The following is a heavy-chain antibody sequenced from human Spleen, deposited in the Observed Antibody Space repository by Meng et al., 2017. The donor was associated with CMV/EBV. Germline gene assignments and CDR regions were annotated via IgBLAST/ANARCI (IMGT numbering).Heavy chain of an antibody. J-gene: IGHJ3*02. D-gene: IGHD2-21*01. CDR3: AKYIVVVIGWYDAFDI. Sequence: GGSLRLSCAASGFTVTNSYMNWVRQAPGEGLEWVSVIYRGGSKYYADSVKGRFTISRDNSKNTLYLQMNSLRAEDTAVYYCAKYIVVVIGWYDAFDIWGQGTMVTVSS. CDR2: IYRGGSK. CDR1: GFTVTNSY. V-gene: IGHV3-53*01.